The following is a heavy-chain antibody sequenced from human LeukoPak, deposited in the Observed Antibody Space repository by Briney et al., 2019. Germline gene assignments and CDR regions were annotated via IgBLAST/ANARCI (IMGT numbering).Heavy chain of an antibody. CDR3: AKEDIAVAEFDY. J-gene: IGHJ4*02. Sequence: GGSLRLSCAASGFTVSSNYMSWVRQAPGKGLEWVSVIYSGGSTYYADSVKGRFTISRDNSKNTLYLQMNSLRAEDTAVYYCAKEDIAVAEFDYWGQGTLVTVSS. CDR2: IYSGGST. D-gene: IGHD6-19*01. V-gene: IGHV3-66*01. CDR1: GFTVSSNY.